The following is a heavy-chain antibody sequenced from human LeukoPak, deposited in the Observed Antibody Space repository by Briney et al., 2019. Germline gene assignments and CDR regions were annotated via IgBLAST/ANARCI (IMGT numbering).Heavy chain of an antibody. Sequence: GASVKVSCKASGYTLTSYDINWVRQATGQGLEWMGWMNPNSGNTGYAQKFQGRVTMTRNTSISTAYMELSSLRSEDTAVYYCARGSYRYCSGGSCYHCSNWFDPWGQGTLVTVSS. J-gene: IGHJ5*02. V-gene: IGHV1-8*01. CDR3: ARGSYRYCSGGSCYHCSNWFDP. CDR1: GYTLTSYD. D-gene: IGHD2-15*01. CDR2: MNPNSGNT.